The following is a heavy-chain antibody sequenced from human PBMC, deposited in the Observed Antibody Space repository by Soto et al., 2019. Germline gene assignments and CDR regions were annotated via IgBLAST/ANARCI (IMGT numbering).Heavy chain of an antibody. J-gene: IGHJ3*02. CDR2: IYYSGST. CDR1: GGSISSGDYY. Sequence: QVQLQESGPGLVKPSQTLSLTCTVSGGSISSGDYYWSWIRQPPGKGLEWIGYIYYSGSTYYNPSLKSRVTISVDTSKNQFSLKLSSVTAADTAVYYCAREIIYCSGGSCYPNAFDIWGQGTMVTVSS. D-gene: IGHD2-15*01. V-gene: IGHV4-30-4*01. CDR3: AREIIYCSGGSCYPNAFDI.